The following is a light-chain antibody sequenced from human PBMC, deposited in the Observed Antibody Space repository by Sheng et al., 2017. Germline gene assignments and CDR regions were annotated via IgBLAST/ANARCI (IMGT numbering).Light chain of an antibody. J-gene: IGLJ1*01. V-gene: IGLV2-8*01. CDR1: SSDVGDYNY. CDR2: EVN. Sequence: QSALTQPPSASGSPGQSVTISCTGTSSDVGDYNYVSWYQQHPGKAPKLMIYEVNKRPSGVPDRFSGSKSGNTASLTVSGLQAEDEADYYCSSYAGSNIFYVFGTGTKVTVL. CDR3: SSYAGSNIFYV.